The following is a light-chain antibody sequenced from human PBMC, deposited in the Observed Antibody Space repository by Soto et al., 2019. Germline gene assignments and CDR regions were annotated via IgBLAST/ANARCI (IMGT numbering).Light chain of an antibody. CDR3: SSFTSTSTSYV. CDR1: SSDVGAYNY. Sequence: QSALAQPASVSGSPGQSITTSCTGTSSDVGAYNYVSWYQQHPGQAPKLMIYEVNNRPSGVPHRFSGSKSGNTASLTISGLQAEDEADYYCSSFTSTSTSYVFGFGTKVTVL. V-gene: IGLV2-14*01. CDR2: EVN. J-gene: IGLJ1*01.